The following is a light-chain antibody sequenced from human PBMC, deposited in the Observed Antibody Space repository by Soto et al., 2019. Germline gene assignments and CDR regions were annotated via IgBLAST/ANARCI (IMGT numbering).Light chain of an antibody. Sequence: DIQMTQSPSSLSASVGDRVTITCRASQSISTYLNWYQQKPGIAPKVLIYAASSLQSGVPSRFSGSGSGTDFTLTISSLQPEDFATYYCQQSYSTPRGMHTFGQGTKLEIK. V-gene: IGKV1-39*01. CDR1: QSISTY. CDR3: QQSYSTPRGMHT. J-gene: IGKJ2*01. CDR2: AAS.